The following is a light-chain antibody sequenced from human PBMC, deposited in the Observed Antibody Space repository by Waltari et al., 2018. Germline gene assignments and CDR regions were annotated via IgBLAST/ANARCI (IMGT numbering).Light chain of an antibody. CDR1: GSNLGAGYD. CDR3: QSYDTSLSVV. Sequence: QSVLTQPPSVSGAPGQRVSISCTGSGSNLGAGYDVHWYQQHPGKAPKLLIDGTSTRPPGGPDRFFGSQSGTSASLAITALQAEDEAEYYCQSYDTSLSVVFGGGTKLTVL. V-gene: IGLV1-40*01. CDR2: GTS. J-gene: IGLJ2*01.